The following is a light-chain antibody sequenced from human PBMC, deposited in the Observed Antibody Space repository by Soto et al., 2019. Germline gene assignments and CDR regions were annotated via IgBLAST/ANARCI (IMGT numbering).Light chain of an antibody. Sequence: DIQMTQSPSSLSASVGDRVTITCRASQSISTYLNWYQQKVGKAPKLLIYAASSLQRRVPSRFSGSASGTDLTLTISSLQPEDFATYYCQQSYSTPRTFGQGTKLEIK. V-gene: IGKV1-39*01. CDR3: QQSYSTPRT. CDR1: QSISTY. J-gene: IGKJ2*02. CDR2: AAS.